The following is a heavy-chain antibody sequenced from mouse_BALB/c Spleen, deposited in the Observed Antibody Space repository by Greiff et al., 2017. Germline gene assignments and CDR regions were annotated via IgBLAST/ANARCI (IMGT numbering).Heavy chain of an antibody. D-gene: IGHD2-14*01. CDR2: ISSGGSYT. CDR3: ARAHRYEGWYFDV. V-gene: IGHV5-9-4*01. CDR1: GFTFSSYA. J-gene: IGHJ1*01. Sequence: DVMLVESGGGLVKPGGSLKLSCAASGFTFSSYAMSWVRQSPEKRLEWVAEISSGGSYTYYPDTVTGRFTISRDNAKNTLYLEMSSLRSEDTAMYYCARAHRYEGWYFDVWGAGTTVTVSS.